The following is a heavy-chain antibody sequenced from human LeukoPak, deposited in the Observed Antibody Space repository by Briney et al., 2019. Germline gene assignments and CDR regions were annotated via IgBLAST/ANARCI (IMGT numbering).Heavy chain of an antibody. D-gene: IGHD2-15*01. Sequence: GESLKISCKGSGYSLTSYWFGLVRQIPGKGLGLMGIIYPGDSDTRYSPSFQGQFTISADKSISTAYLQWSSLKASDTAMYYCARRDESGYCSGGSCPYWFDPWGQGTLVTVSS. CDR2: IYPGDSDT. J-gene: IGHJ5*02. CDR1: GYSLTSYW. CDR3: ARRDESGYCSGGSCPYWFDP. V-gene: IGHV5-51*01.